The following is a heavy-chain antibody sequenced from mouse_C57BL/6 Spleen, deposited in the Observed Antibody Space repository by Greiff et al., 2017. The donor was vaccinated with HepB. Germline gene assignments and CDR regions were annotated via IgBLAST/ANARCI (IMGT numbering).Heavy chain of an antibody. J-gene: IGHJ2*01. CDR1: GYAFSSSW. D-gene: IGHD6-1*01. CDR3: ASLLYYFDY. Sequence: VKLMESGPELVKPGASVKISCKASGYAFSSSWMNWVKQRPGKGLEWIGRIYPGDGDTNYNAKFKGKATLTADKSSSTAYMQLSSLTSEDSAVYFCASLLYYFDYWGQGTTLTVSS. CDR2: IYPGDGDT. V-gene: IGHV1-82*01.